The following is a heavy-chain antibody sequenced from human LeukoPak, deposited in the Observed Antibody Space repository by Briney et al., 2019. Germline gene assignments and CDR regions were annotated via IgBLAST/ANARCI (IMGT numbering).Heavy chain of an antibody. CDR2: INPDGNKK. Sequence: GGSLRLSCAVSGLTFSSSWMDWVRQAPGKGLEWVASINPDGNKKYSADSVKGRFTISRDNAENSLYLQMNSLRVEDTAFYYCARDLAYSRLDYWGQGMLVTVTS. CDR3: ARDLAYSRLDY. J-gene: IGHJ4*02. V-gene: IGHV3-7*01. D-gene: IGHD5-18*01. CDR1: GLTFSSSW.